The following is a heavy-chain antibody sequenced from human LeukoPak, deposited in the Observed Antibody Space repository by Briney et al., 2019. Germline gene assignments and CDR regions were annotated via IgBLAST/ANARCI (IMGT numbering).Heavy chain of an antibody. CDR2: INPNIGGT. D-gene: IGHD1-26*01. V-gene: IGHV1-2*02. Sequence: WASVKVSCKASGYSFSGYYMHWVRQAPGQGLEWMGWINPNIGGTNYAQKFQGRVTMTRDTSISTAYMELSRLRSDDTAVYYCARDPSSGSYSIYWGQGTLVTVSS. CDR1: GYSFSGYY. CDR3: ARDPSSGSYSIY. J-gene: IGHJ4*02.